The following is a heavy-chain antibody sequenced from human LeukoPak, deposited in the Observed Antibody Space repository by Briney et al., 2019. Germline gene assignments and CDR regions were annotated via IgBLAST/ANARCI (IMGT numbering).Heavy chain of an antibody. Sequence: LGESLRISCKGSRYGVTSYWVDWGRQRPGKGMEWMGRIDPSDSYTTYSPSFQGHVTISVDKSISTAYLQWSSLRASDTAMYYCARPSGYDLAYWGQGTLVTVSS. D-gene: IGHD5-12*01. CDR1: RYGVTSYW. CDR2: IDPSDSYT. J-gene: IGHJ4*02. V-gene: IGHV5-10-1*01. CDR3: ARPSGYDLAY.